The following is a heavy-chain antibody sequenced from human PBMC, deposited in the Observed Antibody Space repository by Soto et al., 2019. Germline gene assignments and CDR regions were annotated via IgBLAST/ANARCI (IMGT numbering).Heavy chain of an antibody. J-gene: IGHJ6*02. CDR2: IHPGDSDT. CDR1: GFSVIRYT. D-gene: IGHD4-17*01. V-gene: IGHV5-51*01. Sequence: GESLKISCVGSGFSVIRYTVGRVRQVPRKGLEWMGVIHPGDSDTIYSPSFQGQVTISADKSISTAYLQWSSLKASDTAMYYCTLSYGDSYYYYYGMDVWGQGTTVTV. CDR3: TLSYGDSYYYYYGMDV.